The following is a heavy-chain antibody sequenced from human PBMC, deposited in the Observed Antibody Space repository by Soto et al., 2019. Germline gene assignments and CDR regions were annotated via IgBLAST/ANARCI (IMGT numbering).Heavy chain of an antibody. CDR3: AKDQSENSGVVVVVAAIDY. D-gene: IGHD2-15*01. V-gene: IGHV3-23*01. CDR1: GFTFSAYA. J-gene: IGHJ4*02. Sequence: PGGSLRLSCAASGFTFSAYAMSWVRQAPGQGLEWVSGISGGRGGTYYADSVKGRFTISRDNSKNTLYLQMNSLRAEDTAMYYCAKDQSENSGVVVVVAAIDYWGQGTLVTVSS. CDR2: ISGGRGGT.